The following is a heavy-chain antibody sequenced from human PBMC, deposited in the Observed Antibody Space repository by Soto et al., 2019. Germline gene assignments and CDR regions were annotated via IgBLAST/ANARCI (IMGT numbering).Heavy chain of an antibody. CDR1: GGSVSSGSYY. J-gene: IGHJ5*02. CDR3: ARVRATRPAATGGYWFDP. V-gene: IGHV4-61*01. CDR2: IYYSGST. D-gene: IGHD2-2*01. Sequence: SETLSLTCTVSGGSVSSGSYYWSWIRQPPGKGLEWIGYIYYSGSTNYNPSLKSRVTISVDTSKNQFSLKLSSVTAADTAVYYCARVRATRPAATGGYWFDPRGQGTLVTVS.